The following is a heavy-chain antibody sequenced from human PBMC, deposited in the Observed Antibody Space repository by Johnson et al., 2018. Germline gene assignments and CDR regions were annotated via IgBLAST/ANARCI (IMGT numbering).Heavy chain of an antibody. D-gene: IGHD3-9*01. J-gene: IGHJ6*02. CDR1: GFTFSSYA. CDR3: AKLSGPSYYYVMDV. V-gene: IGHV3-23*04. Sequence: EVQLVQSGGGLVQPGRSLRLSCAASGFTFSSYAMSWVRQAPGKGLEWVSTISGRGGNTYYAESVQGRFTSSRENSKNTLYLQMNSLSAEDTALYYCAKLSGPSYYYVMDVWGQGTTVSVS. CDR2: ISGRGGNT.